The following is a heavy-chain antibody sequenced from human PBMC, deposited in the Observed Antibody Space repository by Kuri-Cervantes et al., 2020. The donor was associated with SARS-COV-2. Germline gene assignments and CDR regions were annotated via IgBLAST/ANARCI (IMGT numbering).Heavy chain of an antibody. Sequence: GGSLRLSCAASGFTFSSYAMSWVRQAPGKGLEWVSAISGSGGSTYYADSVKGRFTISRDNPKNTLYLQMNSLRAEDTAVYYCAKDRGYSSSWYTFVGSDYWGQGTLVTVSS. CDR2: ISGSGGST. V-gene: IGHV3-23*01. D-gene: IGHD6-13*01. J-gene: IGHJ4*02. CDR3: AKDRGYSSSWYTFVGSDY. CDR1: GFTFSSYA.